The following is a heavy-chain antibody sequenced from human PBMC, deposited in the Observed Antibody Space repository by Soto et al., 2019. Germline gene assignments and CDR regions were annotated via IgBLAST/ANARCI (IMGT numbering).Heavy chain of an antibody. J-gene: IGHJ6*03. CDR1: GFTFSSYA. Sequence: EVQLLESGGGLVQPGGSRRLSCAASGFTFSSYAMSWVRQAPGKGLEWVSAISGSGGSTYYADSVKGRFTISRDNSKNTLYLQMNSLRAEDTAVYYCAKHVQIFYYYYYMDVWGKGTTVTVSS. V-gene: IGHV3-23*01. CDR2: ISGSGGST. CDR3: AKHVQIFYYYYYMDV. D-gene: IGHD3-3*01.